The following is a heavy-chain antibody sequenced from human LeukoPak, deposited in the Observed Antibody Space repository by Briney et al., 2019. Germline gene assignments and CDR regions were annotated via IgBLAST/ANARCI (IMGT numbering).Heavy chain of an antibody. J-gene: IGHJ5*02. CDR3: ARGTYWGGDCWNWFDP. D-gene: IGHD2-21*02. CDR1: GGSISSYY. CDR2: IYYSGST. Sequence: PSETLSLTCTVSGGSISSYYWSWIRQPPRKGLEWIGFIYYSGSTNYHPSLKSRVTISVDTSKNQFSLKLSSVTAADTAVYYCARGTYWGGDCWNWFDPWGQGTLVTVSS. V-gene: IGHV4-59*01.